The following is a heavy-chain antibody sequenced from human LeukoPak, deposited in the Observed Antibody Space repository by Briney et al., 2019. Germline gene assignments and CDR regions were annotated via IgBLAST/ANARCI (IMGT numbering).Heavy chain of an antibody. CDR2: ISSSSSYI. D-gene: IGHD3-3*01. Sequence: GGSLRLSCAASEFTFSSYSMTWVRQAPGKGLEWVSSISSSSSYIYYADSVKGRFTISRDNAKNSLYLQMNSLRAEDTAVYYCAKSVYDFWSGYYSAPYYFDYWGQGTLVTVSS. V-gene: IGHV3-21*01. CDR1: EFTFSSYS. J-gene: IGHJ4*02. CDR3: AKSVYDFWSGYYSAPYYFDY.